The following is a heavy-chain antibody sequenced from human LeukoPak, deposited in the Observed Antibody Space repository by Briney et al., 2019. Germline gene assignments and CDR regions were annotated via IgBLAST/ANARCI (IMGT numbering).Heavy chain of an antibody. Sequence: SETLSLTCAVYGGSFSGYYWSWIRQPPGKGLEWIGEINHSGSTNYNPSLKSRVTISVDTSKNQFSLKLSSVTAADTAVYYCARGAPDSIAAAGTPPPAREPTPADPSSTDQNTNWGQGTLVTVSS. CDR1: GGSFSGYY. J-gene: IGHJ4*02. V-gene: IGHV4-34*01. D-gene: IGHD6-13*01. CDR3: ARGAPDSIAAAGTPPPAREPTPADPSSTDQNTN. CDR2: INHSGST.